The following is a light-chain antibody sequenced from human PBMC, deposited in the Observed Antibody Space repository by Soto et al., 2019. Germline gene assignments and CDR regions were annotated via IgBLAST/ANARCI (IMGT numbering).Light chain of an antibody. J-gene: IGKJ1*01. V-gene: IGKV3-15*01. Sequence: DIVMTQYPATRSVSPGERATLSCRAGQTIYSNVAWYQQRPGQAPRLLIYRASTRATGVPARFSGSGSGTEFTLTISGLQSEDFALYYCQQYQNLWTFGQGTKVDIK. CDR3: QQYQNLWT. CDR2: RAS. CDR1: QTIYSN.